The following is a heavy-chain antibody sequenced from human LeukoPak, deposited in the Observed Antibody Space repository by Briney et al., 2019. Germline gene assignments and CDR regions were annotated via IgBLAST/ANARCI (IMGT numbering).Heavy chain of an antibody. V-gene: IGHV1-69*13. D-gene: IGHD5-18*01. CDR1: GGVFTTYA. CDR2: IIPIFGAP. CDR3: ARDTGNGYPNWFDP. J-gene: IGHJ5*02. Sequence: ASVKVSCKASGGVFTTYAISWVRQAPGQGLEWMGGIIPIFGAPNYAPEFQGRVTISADEFTNTVYMELSSLTSEDAAVYYCARDTGNGYPNWFDPWGQGTLVTISS.